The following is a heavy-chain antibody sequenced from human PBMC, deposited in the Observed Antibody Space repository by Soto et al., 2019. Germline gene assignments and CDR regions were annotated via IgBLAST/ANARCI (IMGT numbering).Heavy chain of an antibody. V-gene: IGHV5-51*01. J-gene: IGHJ4*02. CDR3: ARSQFDYVWGTSGYFDS. D-gene: IGHD3-16*01. Sequence: GESLNLSCKGSGYSFSTHWVGWVRQMPGKGLEWMGIIYPGDSDARYSPSFKGQVTISVDESTTTAFLQWSSLKASDTAMYFCARSQFDYVWGTSGYFDSWGQGTLVTVSS. CDR2: IYPGDSDA. CDR1: GYSFSTHW.